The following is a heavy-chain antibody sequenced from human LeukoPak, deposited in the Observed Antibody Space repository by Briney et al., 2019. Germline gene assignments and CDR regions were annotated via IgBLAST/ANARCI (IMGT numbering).Heavy chain of an antibody. CDR1: GGSFSGYY. CDR2: INHSGST. CDR3: ARGPPTDYYDSSGFYYVFDY. D-gene: IGHD3-22*01. Sequence: SETLSLTCAVYGGSFSGYYWSWIRQPPGKGLEWIGEINHSGSTNYNPSPKSRVTISVDTSKNQFSLKLSSVTAADTAVYFCARGPPTDYYDSSGFYYVFDYWGQGTLVTVSS. V-gene: IGHV4-34*01. J-gene: IGHJ4*02.